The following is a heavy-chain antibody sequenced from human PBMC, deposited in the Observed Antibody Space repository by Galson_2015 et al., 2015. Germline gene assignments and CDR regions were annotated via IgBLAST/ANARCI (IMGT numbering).Heavy chain of an antibody. Sequence: ALRIGCEASDFSFGCYYMSWGRQAPGKRLEWVSSISCTNSYIYSADSVKGRITISRDNAKNSQNQQLKSLGAEDKAVYYCARQILDYDFWSGYYPTNFDYWGQGTLVTVSS. D-gene: IGHD3-3*01. CDR1: DFSFGCYY. J-gene: IGHJ4*02. CDR2: ISCTNSYI. CDR3: ARQILDYDFWSGYYPTNFDY. V-gene: IGHV3-21*01.